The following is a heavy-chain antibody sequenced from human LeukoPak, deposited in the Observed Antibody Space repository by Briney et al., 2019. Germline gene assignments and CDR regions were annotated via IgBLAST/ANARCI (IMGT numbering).Heavy chain of an antibody. J-gene: IGHJ4*02. V-gene: IGHV4-61*02. Sequence: SETLSLTCTVSGDSISSGNYYWTWIRQPAGKGLEWIGRIYTSGSANYNPSLKSRVTISVDTSKNQFSLKLSSVTAADTAVYYCATLGYSYGTDYWGQGTLVTVSS. D-gene: IGHD5-18*01. CDR3: ATLGYSYGTDY. CDR1: GDSISSGNYY. CDR2: IYTSGSA.